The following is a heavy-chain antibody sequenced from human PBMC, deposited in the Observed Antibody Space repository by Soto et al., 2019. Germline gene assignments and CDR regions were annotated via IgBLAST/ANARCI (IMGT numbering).Heavy chain of an antibody. D-gene: IGHD1-26*01. V-gene: IGHV4-34*01. CDR2: INHSGST. Sequence: SETLSLTCAVYGGSFSGYYWSWIRQPPGKGLEWIGEINHSGSTNYNPSLKSQVTISVDTSKNQFSLKLSSVTAADTAVYYCARGSGGATNTIRGQSRRPYYYYYMDVWGKGTTVTVSS. CDR1: GGSFSGYY. CDR3: ARGSGGATNTIRGQSRRPYYYYYMDV. J-gene: IGHJ6*03.